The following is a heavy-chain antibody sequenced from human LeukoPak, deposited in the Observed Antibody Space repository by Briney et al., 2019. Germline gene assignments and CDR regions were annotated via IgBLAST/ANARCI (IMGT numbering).Heavy chain of an antibody. Sequence: SETLSLTCTVSGYSISSGYYWGWIRQPPGKGLEWIGSIYHSGSTYYNPSLKSRVTISVDTSKNQFSLKLSSVTAADTAVYYCARGVSNTFRGVRGWFDPWGQGTLVTVSS. V-gene: IGHV4-38-2*02. D-gene: IGHD3-10*01. CDR2: IYHSGST. CDR3: ARGVSNTFRGVRGWFDP. CDR1: GYSISSGYY. J-gene: IGHJ5*02.